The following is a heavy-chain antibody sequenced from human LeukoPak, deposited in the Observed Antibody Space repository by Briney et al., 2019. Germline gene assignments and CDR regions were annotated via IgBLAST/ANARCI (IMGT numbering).Heavy chain of an antibody. D-gene: IGHD6-19*01. J-gene: IGHJ4*02. CDR3: ASLGYSSGWSPLDY. V-gene: IGHV3-7*01. CDR2: IKQDGSEK. Sequence: PGGSLRLSCAASGFTFSSYWMSWVRQAPGKGLEWVANIKQDGSEKYYVDSVKGRFTISRDNAKNSLYLQMNSLRAEDTAVYYCASLGYSSGWSPLDYWGQGTLVTVSS. CDR1: GFTFSSYW.